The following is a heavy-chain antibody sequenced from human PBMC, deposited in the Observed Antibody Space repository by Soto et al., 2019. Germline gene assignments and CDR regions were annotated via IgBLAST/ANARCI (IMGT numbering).Heavy chain of an antibody. D-gene: IGHD3-16*01. Sequence: PGGSLRLSCAASGFTFSSYGMHWVRQAPGKGLEWVAVIWYDGSNKYYADSVKGRFTISRDNSKNTLYLQMNSLRAEDTAVYYCARDLGVCGSSHGFFSFWARGPLDTVSS. V-gene: IGHV3-33*01. J-gene: IGHJ4*02. CDR2: IWYDGSNK. CDR3: ARDLGVCGSSHGFFSF. CDR1: GFTFSSYG.